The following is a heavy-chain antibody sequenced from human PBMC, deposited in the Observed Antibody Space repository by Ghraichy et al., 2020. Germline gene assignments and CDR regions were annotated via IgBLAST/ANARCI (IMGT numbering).Heavy chain of an antibody. CDR2: INHSGST. V-gene: IGHV4-34*01. J-gene: IGHJ4*02. CDR1: GGSSSGYY. Sequence: SETLSLTCAVYGGSSSGYYWSWIRQPPGKGLEWIGEINHSGSTNYNPSFKSRVTISVETSKNQFSLKLSSVTAADTAVYYCARLSGGYGVFDYWGQGTLVTVSS. CDR3: ARLSGGYGVFDY. D-gene: IGHD4-17*01.